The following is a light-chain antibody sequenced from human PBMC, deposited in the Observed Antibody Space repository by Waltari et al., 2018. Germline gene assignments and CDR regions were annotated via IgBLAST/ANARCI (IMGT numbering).Light chain of an antibody. CDR1: RSVDTW. CDR3: QQYRSDSPT. Sequence: DIQLTQSPSTLSASIGDTVTITCRASRSVDTWLAWYQQRPGTPPKFLIYDASSLENGVPSRFSGSGSGTEFTLSITSLQHDDFATYYCQQYRSDSPTFGQGTKVEMK. CDR2: DAS. V-gene: IGKV1-5*01. J-gene: IGKJ1*01.